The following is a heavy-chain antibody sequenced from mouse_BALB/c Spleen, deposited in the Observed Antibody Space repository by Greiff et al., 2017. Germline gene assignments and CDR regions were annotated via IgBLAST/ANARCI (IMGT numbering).Heavy chain of an antibody. J-gene: IGHJ3*01. CDR2: ISYSGST. D-gene: IGHD1-2*01. CDR1: GYSITSDYA. V-gene: IGHV3-2*02. Sequence: VQLKESGPGLVKPSQSLSLTCTVTGYSITSDYAWNWIRQFPGNKLEWMGYISYSGSTSYNPSLKSRISITRDTSKNQFFLQLNSVTTEDTATYYCARYATAKAWFAYWGQGTLVTVSA. CDR3: ARYATAKAWFAY.